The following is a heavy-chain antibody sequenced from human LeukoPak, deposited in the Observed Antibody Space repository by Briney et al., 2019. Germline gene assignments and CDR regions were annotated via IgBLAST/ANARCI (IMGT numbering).Heavy chain of an antibody. V-gene: IGHV1-2*06. Sequence: GSVKVSCKASGYTFTRYSMHWVRQAPGQGLEWMGRINPNSGGTNYAQKFQGRVTMTRDTSISTAYMELSRLRSDDTAVYYCATRPPIAAAGTFDYWGQGTLVTVSS. CDR1: GYTFTRYS. CDR2: INPNSGGT. D-gene: IGHD6-13*01. J-gene: IGHJ4*02. CDR3: ATRPPIAAAGTFDY.